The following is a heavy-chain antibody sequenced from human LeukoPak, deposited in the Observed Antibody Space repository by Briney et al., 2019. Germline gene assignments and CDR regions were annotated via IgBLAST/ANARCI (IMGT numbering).Heavy chain of an antibody. CDR3: AREILWFGELSYDY. V-gene: IGHV3-21*01. Sequence: GGSLRLSCTASGFTFSSYSMNWVRQAPGKGLEWVSSISGSSSYIYYADSVKGRFTIPRDNAKNSLYLQMNSLRAEDTAVYYCAREILWFGELSYDYWGQGTLVTVSS. J-gene: IGHJ4*02. D-gene: IGHD3-10*01. CDR2: ISGSSSYI. CDR1: GFTFSSYS.